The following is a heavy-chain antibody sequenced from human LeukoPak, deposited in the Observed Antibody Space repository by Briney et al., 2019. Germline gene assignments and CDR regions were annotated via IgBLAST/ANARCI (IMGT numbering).Heavy chain of an antibody. V-gene: IGHV1-69*13. CDR2: IIPIFGTA. D-gene: IGHD1-26*01. Sequence: ASVKVSCKASGGTFSSYAISWVRQAPGQGLEWMGGIIPIFGTANYAQKFQGRVTITADESTSTAYMELSSLRSEDTAVYYCAKEWPWEYFYYGMNVWGQGTTVTVSS. J-gene: IGHJ6*02. CDR1: GGTFSSYA. CDR3: AKEWPWEYFYYGMNV.